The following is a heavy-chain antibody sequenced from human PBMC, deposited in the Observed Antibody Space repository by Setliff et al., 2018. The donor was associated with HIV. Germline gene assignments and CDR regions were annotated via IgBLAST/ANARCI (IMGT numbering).Heavy chain of an antibody. Sequence: GASVKVSCKASGYPFTSYYMHWVRQAPGQGLEWMGIINPTGGSTNYAQKLQGRVTMTTDTSITTAYMELSSLRSDDTAVYYCARGAWYTSGWYSSRYMDVWGKGTTVTVSS. D-gene: IGHD6-19*01. CDR1: GYPFTSYY. V-gene: IGHV1-46*01. J-gene: IGHJ6*03. CDR2: INPTGGST. CDR3: ARGAWYTSGWYSSRYMDV.